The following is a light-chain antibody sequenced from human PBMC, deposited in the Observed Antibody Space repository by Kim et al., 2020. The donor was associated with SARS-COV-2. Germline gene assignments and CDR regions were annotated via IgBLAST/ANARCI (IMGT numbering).Light chain of an antibody. CDR1: QNIARY. CDR2: AAY. V-gene: IGKV1D-8*02. J-gene: IGKJ2*01. CDR3: QQDFDFPYT. Sequence: SASPGDKVTITCRLTQNIARYLAWFQQRPGKAPPLLIYAAYTLHTGAPSRFSGSGSGTDFTLTINPLQSEDSATYFCQQDFDFPYTFGQGTKLEI.